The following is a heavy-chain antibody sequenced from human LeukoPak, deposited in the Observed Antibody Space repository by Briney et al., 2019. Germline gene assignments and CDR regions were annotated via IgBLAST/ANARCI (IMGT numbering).Heavy chain of an antibody. CDR2: IIPILGIA. V-gene: IGHV1-69*04. D-gene: IGHD6-13*01. CDR3: ARDGIAAAGTEFDY. Sequence: SVKVSCKASGGTFSSYPISWVRQAPGQGLEWMGRIIPILGIANYAQKFQGRVTITADKSTSTAYMELSSLRSEDTAVYYCARDGIAAAGTEFDYWGQGTLVTVSS. CDR1: GGTFSSYP. J-gene: IGHJ4*02.